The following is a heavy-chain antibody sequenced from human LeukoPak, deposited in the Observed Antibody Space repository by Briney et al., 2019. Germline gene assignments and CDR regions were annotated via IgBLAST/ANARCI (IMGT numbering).Heavy chain of an antibody. Sequence: SETLSLTCTVSGGSISSYYWSWIRQPPGKGLEWIGYIYYSGSTNYNPSLKSRVTISVDTSKNQFSLKLSSVTAADTAVYYCARAGMWLRFHWFDPWGQGTLVTVSP. D-gene: IGHD5-12*01. CDR2: IYYSGST. CDR3: ARAGMWLRFHWFDP. CDR1: GGSISSYY. V-gene: IGHV4-59*01. J-gene: IGHJ5*02.